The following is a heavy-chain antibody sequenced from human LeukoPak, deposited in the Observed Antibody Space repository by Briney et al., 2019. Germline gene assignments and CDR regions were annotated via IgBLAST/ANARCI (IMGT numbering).Heavy chain of an antibody. V-gene: IGHV3-48*01. Sequence: GGSLRLSCAASGFTFSSYSMNWVRQAPGKGLEWVSYISSSSSTIYYADSVKGRFTISRDNAKNSLYLQMNSLRAEDTAVYYCARDWGYCSGGSCYSHYYYGIDAWGQGTTVTVSS. D-gene: IGHD2-15*01. J-gene: IGHJ6*02. CDR3: ARDWGYCSGGSCYSHYYYGIDA. CDR2: ISSSSSTI. CDR1: GFTFSSYS.